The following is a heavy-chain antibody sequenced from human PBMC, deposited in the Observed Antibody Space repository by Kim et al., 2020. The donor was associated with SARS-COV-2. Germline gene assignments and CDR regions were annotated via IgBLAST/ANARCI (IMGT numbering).Heavy chain of an antibody. J-gene: IGHJ6*02. CDR1: GFTFSSYA. CDR2: ISGSGGST. Sequence: GGSLRLSCAASGFTFSSYAMSWVRQAPGKGLEWVSAISGSGGSTYYADSVKGRFTISRDNSKNTLYLQMNSLRAEDTAVYYCAKESYCYLDYYYYGMDVWGQGTTVTVSS. CDR3: AKESYCYLDYYYYGMDV. D-gene: IGHD5-18*01. V-gene: IGHV3-23*01.